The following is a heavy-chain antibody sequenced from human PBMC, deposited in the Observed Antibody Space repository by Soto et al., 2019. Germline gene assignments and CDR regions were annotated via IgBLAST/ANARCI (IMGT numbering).Heavy chain of an antibody. D-gene: IGHD1-1*01. J-gene: IGHJ4*02. Sequence: QVQLEESGGGVVQPGTSLRLSCAASGFLFSRFGMHWVRQAPGKGLEWVAVRVNHGGSTGYADSVRGRFTISRDNSRNTLFLEMSSLRVEDTATYYCARDDEYDDNGLAHWGQGTLVTVPS. CDR3: ARDDEYDDNGLAH. V-gene: IGHV3-33*01. CDR1: GFLFSRFG. CDR2: RVNHGGST.